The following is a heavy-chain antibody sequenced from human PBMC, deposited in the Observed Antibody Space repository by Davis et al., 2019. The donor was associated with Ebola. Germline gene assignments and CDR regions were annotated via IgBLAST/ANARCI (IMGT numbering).Heavy chain of an antibody. D-gene: IGHD3-22*01. CDR2: IYYSGST. CDR1: GGSISSSSYY. Sequence: MPSETLSLTCTVSGGSISSSSYYWGWIRQPPGKGLEWIGSIYYSGSTYYNPSLKSRVTISVDTSKNQFSLKVTSVTAADTAMYFCARVSGNYYSHGLDVWGEGTTVTVSS. CDR3: ARVSGNYYSHGLDV. J-gene: IGHJ6*02. V-gene: IGHV4-39*01.